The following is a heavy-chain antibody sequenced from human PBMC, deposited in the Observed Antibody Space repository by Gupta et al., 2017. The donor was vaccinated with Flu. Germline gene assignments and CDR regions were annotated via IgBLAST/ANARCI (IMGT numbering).Heavy chain of an antibody. D-gene: IGHD6-13*01. Sequence: QVQLQQWGAGLLKPSETLSLTCAVYGGSFSGYYWSWIRQPPGKGLEWIGEINHSGSTNYNPSLKSRVTISVDTSKNQFSLKLSSVTAADTAVYYCARGLPLRSSSFHYWGQGTLVTVSS. J-gene: IGHJ4*02. V-gene: IGHV4-34*01. CDR1: GGSFSGYY. CDR2: INHSGST. CDR3: ARGLPLRSSSFHY.